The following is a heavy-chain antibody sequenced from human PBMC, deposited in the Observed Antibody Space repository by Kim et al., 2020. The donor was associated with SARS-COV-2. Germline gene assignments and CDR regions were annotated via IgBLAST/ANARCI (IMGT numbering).Heavy chain of an antibody. CDR3: SCANRVGSQYTANWYFDF. CDR2: IYNSGST. J-gene: IGHJ2*01. Sequence: SETLSLTCTVSGGSISSYDWYWIRQPPGKGLEWVGYIYNSGSTNSNPSPTIRVTISVDTAKNQFSLKLSPVTAADTDASDYSCANRVGSQYTANWYFDF. CDR1: GGSISSYD. V-gene: IGHV4-59*01. D-gene: IGHD1-26*01.